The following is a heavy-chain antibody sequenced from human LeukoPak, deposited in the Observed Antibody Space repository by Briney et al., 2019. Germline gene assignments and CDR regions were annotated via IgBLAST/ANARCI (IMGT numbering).Heavy chain of an antibody. CDR2: INHSGST. CDR3: ARATYYYDSSGYYPDY. D-gene: IGHD3-22*01. J-gene: IGHJ4*02. Sequence: SETLSLTCAVYGGSFSGYYWSWIRQPPGKGLERIGEINHSGSTNYNPSLKSRVTISVDTSKNQFSLKLSSVTAADTAVYYCARATYYYDSSGYYPDYWGQGTLVTVSS. V-gene: IGHV4-34*01. CDR1: GGSFSGYY.